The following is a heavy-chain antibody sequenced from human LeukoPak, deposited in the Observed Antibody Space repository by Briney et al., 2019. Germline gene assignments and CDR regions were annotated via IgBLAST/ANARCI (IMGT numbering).Heavy chain of an antibody. Sequence: SGGSLRLSCAASGFTVSSNYMSWVRQAPGKGLEWVSVIYSGGSTYYADSVKGRFTISRDNSKNMLYLQMNSLRAEDTAVYYCAREKGFGELFGWFDPWGQGNLVTVSS. V-gene: IGHV3-53*01. D-gene: IGHD3-10*01. CDR2: IYSGGST. CDR3: AREKGFGELFGWFDP. CDR1: GFTVSSNY. J-gene: IGHJ5*02.